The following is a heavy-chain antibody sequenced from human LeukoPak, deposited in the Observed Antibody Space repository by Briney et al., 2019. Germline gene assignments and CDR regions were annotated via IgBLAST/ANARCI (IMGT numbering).Heavy chain of an antibody. CDR3: ASKGVCSGGSCYSPFDY. V-gene: IGHV4-59*01. D-gene: IGHD2-15*01. Sequence: PSETLSLTCTVSGGSISPYYWSWIRQPPGKGLEWIGYIYYSGSTNYNPSLKSRVTISVDTSKNQFSLKLSSVTAADTAVYYCASKGVCSGGSCYSPFDYWGQGTLVTVSS. J-gene: IGHJ4*02. CDR1: GGSISPYY. CDR2: IYYSGST.